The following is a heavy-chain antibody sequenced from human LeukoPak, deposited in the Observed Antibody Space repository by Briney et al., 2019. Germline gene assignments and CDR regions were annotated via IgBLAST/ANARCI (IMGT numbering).Heavy chain of an antibody. Sequence: GASVKVSCKASGYTFTKYGISWVRQAPGQGLEWMGWISSYNGNTNYAQKVQGRVTMTTDTSTSTAYMELRSLRSDDTAVYYCARDPPASSGWDENAFDIWGQGTMVTVSS. D-gene: IGHD6-19*01. CDR1: GYTFTKYG. CDR3: ARDPPASSGWDENAFDI. CDR2: ISSYNGNT. J-gene: IGHJ3*02. V-gene: IGHV1-18*01.